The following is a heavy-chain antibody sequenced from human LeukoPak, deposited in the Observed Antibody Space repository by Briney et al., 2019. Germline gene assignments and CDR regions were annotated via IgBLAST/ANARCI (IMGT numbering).Heavy chain of an antibody. J-gene: IGHJ5*02. CDR3: ARGLDWFDP. Sequence: SETLSLTCTVYGGSFSGYYWSWIRQPPGKGLEWIGEINHSGSTNYNPSLKSRVTISVDTSKNQFSLKLSSVTAADTAVYYCARGLDWFDPWGQGTLVTVSS. CDR2: INHSGST. V-gene: IGHV4-34*01. CDR1: GGSFSGYY.